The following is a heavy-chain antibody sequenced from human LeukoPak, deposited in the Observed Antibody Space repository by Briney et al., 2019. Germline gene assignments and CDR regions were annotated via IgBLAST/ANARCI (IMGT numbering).Heavy chain of an antibody. D-gene: IGHD2-15*01. CDR1: GGSISSGGYS. Sequence: PSETLSLTCAVSGGSISSGGYSWSWIRQPAGKGLEWIGRIYNSGSTNYNPSLKSRVTISVDTSKNQFSLKLSSVTAADTAVYYCARDGGLYCSGGSCYTLDYWGQGTLVTVSS. V-gene: IGHV4-61*02. CDR3: ARDGGLYCSGGSCYTLDY. CDR2: IYNSGST. J-gene: IGHJ4*02.